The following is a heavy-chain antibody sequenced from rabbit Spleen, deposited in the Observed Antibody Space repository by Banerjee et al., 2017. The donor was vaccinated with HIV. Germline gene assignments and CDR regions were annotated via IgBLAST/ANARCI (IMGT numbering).Heavy chain of an antibody. V-gene: IGHV1S45*01. D-gene: IGHD4-1*01. Sequence: LEESGGGLVKPGGTLTLTCTVSGFSFSSNWICWVRQAPGKGLEWIACIEGGSSAFSYFARWAKGRFTISKTSSTTVTLQMTSLTAADTATYFCARDLTGVIGWNFGWWGQGTLVPS. J-gene: IGHJ6*01. CDR2: IEGGSSAFS. CDR3: ARDLTGVIGWNFGW. CDR1: GFSFSSNW.